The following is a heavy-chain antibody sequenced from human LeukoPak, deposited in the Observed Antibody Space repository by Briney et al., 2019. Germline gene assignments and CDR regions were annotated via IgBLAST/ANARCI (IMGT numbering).Heavy chain of an antibody. D-gene: IGHD3-22*01. Sequence: GGSLRLSCAASGFTFSSYGMHWVRQAPGKGLEWVAVISYDGSNKYYADSVKGRFTISRDNSKSTLYLQMNSLRAEDTAVYYCAKDPLRYDSSGFYGMDVWGQGTTVTVSS. CDR2: ISYDGSNK. V-gene: IGHV3-30*18. J-gene: IGHJ6*02. CDR1: GFTFSSYG. CDR3: AKDPLRYDSSGFYGMDV.